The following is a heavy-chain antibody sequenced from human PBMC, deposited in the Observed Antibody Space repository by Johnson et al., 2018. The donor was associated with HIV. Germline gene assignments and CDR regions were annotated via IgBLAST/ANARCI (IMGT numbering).Heavy chain of an antibody. Sequence: QVQLVESGGGLIKPGGSLRISCEASNFTFKDYYMSWIRQAPGKGLEWVSYISGSGFDTFYADSVRGRFTISRDNSRNSLFLQMNSLRAEDTAVYYCARIPGSGWEHDAFDIWGQGRMVTVSS. V-gene: IGHV3-11*04. D-gene: IGHD6-19*01. CDR3: ARIPGSGWEHDAFDI. CDR2: ISGSGFDT. CDR1: NFTFKDYY. J-gene: IGHJ3*02.